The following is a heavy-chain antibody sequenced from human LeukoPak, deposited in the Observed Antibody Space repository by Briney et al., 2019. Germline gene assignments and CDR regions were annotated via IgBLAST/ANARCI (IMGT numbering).Heavy chain of an antibody. CDR3: ARGLESPSAPFVY. V-gene: IGHV3-21*01. Sequence: GGSLRLSCAASGFTFSSYSMNWVRQAPGKGLEWVSSISSSSSYIYYADSVKGRFTISRDNAKNSLYLQMNSLRAEDTAVYYCARGLESPSAPFVYWGQGTLVTVSS. J-gene: IGHJ4*02. CDR1: GFTFSSYS. CDR2: ISSSSSYI.